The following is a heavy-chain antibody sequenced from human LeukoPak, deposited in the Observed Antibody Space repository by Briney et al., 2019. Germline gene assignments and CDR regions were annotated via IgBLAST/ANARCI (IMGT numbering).Heavy chain of an antibody. CDR3: AKDLRTLTGSNWFDP. Sequence: PGRSLRLSCAASGFTFSSYGMHWVRQAPGKGLEWVAVISYDGSNKYYADSVKGRFTISRDNSKNTLYLQMNSLRAEDTAVYYCAKDLRTLTGSNWFDPWGQGTLVTVSS. CDR2: ISYDGSNK. CDR1: GFTFSSYG. V-gene: IGHV3-30*18. J-gene: IGHJ5*02. D-gene: IGHD3-9*01.